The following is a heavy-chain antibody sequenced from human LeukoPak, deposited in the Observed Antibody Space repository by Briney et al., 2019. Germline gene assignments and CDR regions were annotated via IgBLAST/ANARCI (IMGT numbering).Heavy chain of an antibody. D-gene: IGHD3-10*01. J-gene: IGHJ3*02. Sequence: GGSLRLSCAASGFSFSSYAMHWVRQAPGKGLEYVSAISSNGGSTYYANSVKSRFTISRDNSKNTLYLQMGSLRAEDMAVYYCARLIWFGESVDAFDIWGQGTMVTVSS. CDR3: ARLIWFGESVDAFDI. V-gene: IGHV3-64*01. CDR2: ISSNGGST. CDR1: GFSFSSYA.